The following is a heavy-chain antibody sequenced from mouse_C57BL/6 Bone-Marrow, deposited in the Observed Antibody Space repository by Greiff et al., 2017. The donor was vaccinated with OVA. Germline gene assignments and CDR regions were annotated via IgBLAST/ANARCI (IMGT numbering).Heavy chain of an antibody. CDR2: INPNNGGT. Sequence: QVQLQQSGAELARPGASVKLSCKASGYTFTSYGISWVKQRTGQGLEWIGDINPNNGGTSYNQKFKGKATLTVDKSSSTAYMELRSLTSEDSAVYYCARYSNHRYYAMDYWGQGTSVTVSS. CDR1: GYTFTSYG. V-gene: IGHV1-81*01. D-gene: IGHD2-5*01. J-gene: IGHJ4*01. CDR3: ARYSNHRYYAMDY.